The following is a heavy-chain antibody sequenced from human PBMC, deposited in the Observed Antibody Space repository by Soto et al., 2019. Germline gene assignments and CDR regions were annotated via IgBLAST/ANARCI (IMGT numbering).Heavy chain of an antibody. V-gene: IGHV1-2*02. CDR1: GYTFTDYY. CDR3: ARSGTVLLNAFDI. Sequence: ASVKVSCKASGYTFTDYYMHWVRQAPGQGLEWMGWITPNNGGTNYAQKFQGRATMTRDTSISTAYMELSRLRSDDTAVYYCARSGTVLLNAFDIWGQGTMVT. J-gene: IGHJ3*02. CDR2: ITPNNGGT.